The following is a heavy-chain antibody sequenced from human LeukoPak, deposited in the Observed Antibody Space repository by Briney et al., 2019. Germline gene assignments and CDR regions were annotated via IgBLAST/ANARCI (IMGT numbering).Heavy chain of an antibody. CDR2: ISYDAGNNK. CDR3: ARDPYTYGPYYFDY. J-gene: IGHJ4*02. D-gene: IGHD5-18*01. CDR1: GCTFVSFA. V-gene: IGHV3-30*04. Sequence: SGGSLRLSCAASGCTFVSFAMHWVRQAPGKGLEWVAVISYDAGNNKYYSDSVKGRFTISRDNSKSTLYLQMNSLRTEDTAVYYCARDPYTYGPYYFDYWGQGILVTVSS.